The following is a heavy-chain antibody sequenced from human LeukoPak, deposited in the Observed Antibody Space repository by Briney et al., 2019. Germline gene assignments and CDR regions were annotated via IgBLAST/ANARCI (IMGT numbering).Heavy chain of an antibody. Sequence: GESLGLSCAASGFTFSSYAMSWVRQAPGKGLEWVSGINTSGGSTAYADSVKGRFTISRDNSKNTLYLQMNSLRAEDTAVYYCARDLVDSSSWYGWGYYYYGMDVWGQGTTVTVSS. J-gene: IGHJ6*02. V-gene: IGHV3-23*01. CDR3: ARDLVDSSSWYGWGYYYYGMDV. CDR1: GFTFSSYA. D-gene: IGHD6-13*01. CDR2: INTSGGST.